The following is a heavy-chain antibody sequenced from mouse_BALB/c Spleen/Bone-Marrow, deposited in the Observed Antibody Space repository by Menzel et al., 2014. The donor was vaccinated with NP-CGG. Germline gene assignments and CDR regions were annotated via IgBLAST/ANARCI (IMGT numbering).Heavy chain of an antibody. V-gene: IGHV1-54*01. CDR1: GYAFTNYW. CDR3: ARELVRGMDY. CDR2: INPGSGGI. Sequence: VKVVESGAELVRPGTSVKVSCKASGYAFTNYWIEWIKQRPGQGLEWIGVINPGSGGINYNEKFKGKATLTADKSSNTAYMQLSSLTSDDSAVYFCARELVRGMDYWGQGTSVTVSS. J-gene: IGHJ4*01. D-gene: IGHD1-1*01.